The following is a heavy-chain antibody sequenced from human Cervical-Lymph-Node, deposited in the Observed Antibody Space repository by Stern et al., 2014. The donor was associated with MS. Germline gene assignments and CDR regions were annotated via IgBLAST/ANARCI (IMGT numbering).Heavy chain of an antibody. Sequence: QVQLVQSGAEVKKPGSSVKVSCKASGGTFSSYAISWVRQAPGQGLEWMGGIIPNFGTANYAQKFQGRVTITADESTSTAYMELSSLRSEDTAVYYCARGPKYSSSWVPYYWGQGTLVTVSS. J-gene: IGHJ4*02. CDR1: GGTFSSYA. D-gene: IGHD6-13*01. V-gene: IGHV1-69*12. CDR3: ARGPKYSSSWVPYY. CDR2: IIPNFGTA.